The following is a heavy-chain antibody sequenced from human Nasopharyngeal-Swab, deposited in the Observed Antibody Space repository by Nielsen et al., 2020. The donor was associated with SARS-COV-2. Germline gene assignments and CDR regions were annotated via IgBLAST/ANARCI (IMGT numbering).Heavy chain of an antibody. CDR2: LYTDGITA. Sequence: GSLKISCAASGFTFSSYWIHWVRQAPGKGLAWVSRLYTDGITANYADSVKGRFTISRDNANNTVYLQMNSLRAEDTAVYYCTRGCGGDCHGIDYWGRGTLVTVSS. CDR3: TRGCGGDCHGIDY. J-gene: IGHJ4*02. V-gene: IGHV3-74*01. CDR1: GFTFSSYW. D-gene: IGHD2-21*02.